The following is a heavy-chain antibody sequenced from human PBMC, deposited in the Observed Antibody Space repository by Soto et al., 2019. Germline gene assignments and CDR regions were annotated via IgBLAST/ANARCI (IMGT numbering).Heavy chain of an antibody. CDR1: GFIFSSYG. V-gene: IGHV3-23*01. CDR3: AKDPECSGGSCYYDY. Sequence: EVQLLESGGGVVQPGGSLRLSCAASGFIFSSYGMSWVRQAPGKGLEWVSSISASGGSTYYADSVRGRFTISRDNSKSTLYLQMHSLRAEGTAVYYCAKDPECSGGSCYYDYWGQGTLVTVSS. CDR2: ISASGGST. J-gene: IGHJ4*02. D-gene: IGHD2-15*01.